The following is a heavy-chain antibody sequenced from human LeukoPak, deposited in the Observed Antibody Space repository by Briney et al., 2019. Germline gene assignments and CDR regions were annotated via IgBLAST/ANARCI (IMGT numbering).Heavy chain of an antibody. D-gene: IGHD4-17*01. V-gene: IGHV3-21*01. CDR1: GFTFSSYS. CDR2: ISRSSRHI. CDR3: VRDFNTVTTAYLHH. J-gene: IGHJ1*01. Sequence: GGSLRLSXAASGFTFSSYSMNWVRQAPGKGLEWVSSISRSSRHIYYADSVKGRFTISRDDAKNSVYLQMNSLRAEETAVYYCVRDFNTVTTAYLHHWGQGTLVTVSS.